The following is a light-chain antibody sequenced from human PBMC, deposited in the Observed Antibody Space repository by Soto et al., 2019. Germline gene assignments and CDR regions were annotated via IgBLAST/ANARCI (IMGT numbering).Light chain of an antibody. Sequence: EVVMTQSPSTLYVSLGERATLSCRASQSVRSHLAWYQQKPGQAPSLLIFGASTRATGVPARFSGSESGTEFTLTISSLQSEDVALYFCQQYNDWPRTFGGGTKVDI. CDR1: QSVRSH. CDR3: QQYNDWPRT. V-gene: IGKV3-15*01. J-gene: IGKJ4*01. CDR2: GAS.